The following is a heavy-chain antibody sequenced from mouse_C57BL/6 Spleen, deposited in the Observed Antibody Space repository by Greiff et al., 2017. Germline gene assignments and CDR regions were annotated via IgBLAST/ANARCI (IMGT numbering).Heavy chain of an antibody. D-gene: IGHD2-3*01. Sequence: DVKLVESGGGLVKPGGSLKLSCAASGFTFSSYAMSWVRQTPEKRLEWVATISDGGSYTYYPENVKGRFTISRDNAKNNLYLQMSHLKAEDTAMYYCARDRWVDYWGQGTTLTVSS. CDR1: GFTFSSYA. CDR2: ISDGGSYT. J-gene: IGHJ2*01. CDR3: ARDRWVDY. V-gene: IGHV5-4*01.